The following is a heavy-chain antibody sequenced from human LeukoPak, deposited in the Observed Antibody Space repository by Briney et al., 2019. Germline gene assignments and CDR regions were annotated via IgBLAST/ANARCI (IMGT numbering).Heavy chain of an antibody. V-gene: IGHV3-23*01. D-gene: IGHD3-9*01. CDR1: GFTFSSYA. Sequence: GGSLRLSCAASGFTFSSYAMSWVRQAPGEGLEWVSAISGSGGSTYYADSVKGRFTISRDNSKNTLYLQMNSLRAEDTGVYYCAKWEYDILTGYYWFDYWGQGTLVTVSS. CDR3: AKWEYDILTGYYWFDY. J-gene: IGHJ4*02. CDR2: ISGSGGST.